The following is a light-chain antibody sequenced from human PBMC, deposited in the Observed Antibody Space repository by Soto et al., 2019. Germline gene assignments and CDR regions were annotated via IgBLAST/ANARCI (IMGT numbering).Light chain of an antibody. Sequence: EIVLTQPPGTLSLSPGERATLSCRAGQSVSSNYLAWYQQKPGQAPRLLIHSASNRATGIPDRFSGSGSGTDFTLTISRLEPEDSAVYYCQQFGSPWTFGQGTKLEIK. V-gene: IGKV3-20*01. CDR2: SAS. CDR1: QSVSSNY. CDR3: QQFGSPWT. J-gene: IGKJ2*02.